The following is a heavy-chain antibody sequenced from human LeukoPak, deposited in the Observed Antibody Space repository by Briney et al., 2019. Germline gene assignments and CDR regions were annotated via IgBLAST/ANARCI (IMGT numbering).Heavy chain of an antibody. CDR1: GYTFTSYG. CDR2: TSAYNGNT. J-gene: IGHJ6*03. CDR3: ARDSGSGSYYPAYYYYMDV. D-gene: IGHD3-10*01. V-gene: IGHV1-18*01. Sequence: ASVKVSCKASGYTFTSYGISWARQAPGQGLEWMGWTSAYNGNTNYAQKLQGRVTMTTDTSTSTAYMELRSLRSDDTAVYYCARDSGSGSYYPAYYYYMDVWGKGTTVTVSS.